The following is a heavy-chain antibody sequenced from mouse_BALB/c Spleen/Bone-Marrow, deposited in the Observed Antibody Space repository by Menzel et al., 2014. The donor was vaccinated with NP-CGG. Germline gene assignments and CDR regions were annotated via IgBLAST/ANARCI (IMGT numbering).Heavy chain of an antibody. D-gene: IGHD2-14*01. CDR3: AREVRRNYAMDY. Sequence: QVQLQQSGAELVRPGTSVKVSCKASGYAFTNYLIEWVKQRPGQGLEWIGVINPGSGGTNYNEKFKGKATLTADKSSSTAYMQLSSLTSDDSAVYFCAREVRRNYAMDYWGQETSVTVSS. CDR2: INPGSGGT. CDR1: GYAFTNYL. V-gene: IGHV1-54*03. J-gene: IGHJ4*01.